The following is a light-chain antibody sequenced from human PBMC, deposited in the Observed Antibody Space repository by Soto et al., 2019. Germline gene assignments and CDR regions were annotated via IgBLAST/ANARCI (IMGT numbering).Light chain of an antibody. CDR3: QQYGNSPLT. CDR1: HIVSINY. CDR2: GAS. J-gene: IGKJ4*01. V-gene: IGKV3-20*01. Sequence: ETVLTQSPGTLSLSPGEKATLSCRASHIVSINYLSWYQQKPGQAPRLLIYGASSCVTGISDRFSGSGSGTYFTLTISRLEPEDYAVYYCQQYGNSPLTFGGGTKVDIK.